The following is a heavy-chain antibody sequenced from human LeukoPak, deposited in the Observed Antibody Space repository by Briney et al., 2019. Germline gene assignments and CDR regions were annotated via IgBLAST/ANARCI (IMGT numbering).Heavy chain of an antibody. J-gene: IGHJ4*02. CDR2: ISSSGSTI. CDR3: ARGGGYYYDSSGYYYFDY. CDR1: EFTFISYA. V-gene: IGHV3-48*03. Sequence: PGGSLRLSCAASEFTFISYAMTWVRQAPGKGLEWVSYISSSGSTIYYADSVKGRFTISRDNARNSLYLQMNSLRAEDTAVYYCARGGGYYYDSSGYYYFDYWGQGTLVTVSS. D-gene: IGHD3-22*01.